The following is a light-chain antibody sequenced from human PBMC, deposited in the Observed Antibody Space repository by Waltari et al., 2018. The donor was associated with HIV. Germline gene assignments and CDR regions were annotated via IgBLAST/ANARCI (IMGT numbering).Light chain of an antibody. V-gene: IGKV1-27*01. CDR1: QGVYNY. J-gene: IGKJ4*01. Sequence: ITCRASQGVYNYLAWYQQKPGKPLNLLIYAASISQSGVPSRFIGSGSGTDFTLTITSLQPEDVATYYCQKYNSALTFGGGTKVEV. CDR3: QKYNSALT. CDR2: AAS.